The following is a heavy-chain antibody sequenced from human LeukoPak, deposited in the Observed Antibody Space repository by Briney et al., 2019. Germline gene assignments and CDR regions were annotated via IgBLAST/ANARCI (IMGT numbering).Heavy chain of an antibody. CDR2: IYYSGST. V-gene: IGHV4-59*01. D-gene: IGHD3-22*01. CDR1: GGSISSDY. Sequence: SETLSLTCTVSGGSISSDYWSCIRQPPGKGLEWIGYIYYSGSTNYNPSLKSRVTISVDTSKNQFSLKLSSVTAADTAVYYCASSPTPYYYDSRLHWFEPWGQGTLVTVSS. CDR3: ASSPTPYYYDSRLHWFEP. J-gene: IGHJ5*02.